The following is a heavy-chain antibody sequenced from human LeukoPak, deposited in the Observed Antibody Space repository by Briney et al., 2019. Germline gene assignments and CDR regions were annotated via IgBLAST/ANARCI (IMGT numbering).Heavy chain of an antibody. CDR1: GFTFSNYA. Sequence: GGSLRLSCAASGFTFSNYAMHWVRQAPGKGLEWVTVISYRGNNKYYADSVKGRFTISRDNSKNTLYLQMNSLRAEDTAVYYCAKEGEPDTIYDAFDIWGQGTMVTVSS. J-gene: IGHJ3*02. V-gene: IGHV3-30*04. CDR2: ISYRGNNK. CDR3: AKEGEPDTIYDAFDI. D-gene: IGHD3-16*01.